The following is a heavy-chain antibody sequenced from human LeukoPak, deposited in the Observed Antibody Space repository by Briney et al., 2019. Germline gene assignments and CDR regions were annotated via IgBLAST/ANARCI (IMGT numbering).Heavy chain of an antibody. D-gene: IGHD5-18*01. V-gene: IGHV1-69*06. Sequence: ASVKVSCKASGGTFSSYAISWVRQAPGQGLEWMGGIIPIFGTENYAQKFQGRVTITADKSTSTAYMELSSLRSEDTAVYYCARVEGYSYGYGYWGQGTLVTVSS. CDR2: IIPIFGTE. J-gene: IGHJ4*02. CDR1: GGTFSSYA. CDR3: ARVEGYSYGYGY.